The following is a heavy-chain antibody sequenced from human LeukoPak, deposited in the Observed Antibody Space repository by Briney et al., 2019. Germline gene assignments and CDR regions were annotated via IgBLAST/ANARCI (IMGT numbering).Heavy chain of an antibody. CDR2: IWYDGSNK. D-gene: IGHD3-22*01. J-gene: IGHJ4*02. CDR1: GFTFSSYG. V-gene: IGHV3-30*02. Sequence: SGGSLRLSCAASGFTFSSYGMHWVRQAPGKGLEWVAVIWYDGSNKYYADSVKGRFTISRDNSKNTLYLQKNSLRAEDTAVYYCAKVRLASDFDYWGQGTLVTVSS. CDR3: AKVRLASDFDY.